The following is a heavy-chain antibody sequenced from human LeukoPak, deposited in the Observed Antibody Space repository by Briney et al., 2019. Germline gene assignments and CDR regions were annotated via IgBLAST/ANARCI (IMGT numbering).Heavy chain of an antibody. CDR3: ARGSGGYCTNGVCSTFDY. V-gene: IGHV3-48*03. D-gene: IGHD2-8*01. CDR2: ISSSGSTI. CDR1: GFTFSSYE. Sequence: GGSLRLSCAASGFTFSSYEMNWVRQAPGKGLEWVSYISSSGSTIYYADSVKGRFTISRDNAKNSLYLQMNSLRAEDTAVYYCARGSGGYCTNGVCSTFDYWGQGTLVTVSS. J-gene: IGHJ4*02.